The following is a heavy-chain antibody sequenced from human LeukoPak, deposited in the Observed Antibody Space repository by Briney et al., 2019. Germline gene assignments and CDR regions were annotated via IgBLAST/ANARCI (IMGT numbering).Heavy chain of an antibody. CDR2: IYPGDSDT. CDR3: ARHVWDEYYFDY. CDR1: GYSFSKYW. V-gene: IGHV5-51*01. J-gene: IGHJ4*02. Sequence: GESLKISCKGSGYSFSKYWIAWVRQMPGKGLEWMGIIYPGDSDTRYSPSFEGHVTISADRSISTAYLQWSSLKATDTAMYYCARHVWDEYYFDYWGQGTVVTVSS. D-gene: IGHD1-26*01.